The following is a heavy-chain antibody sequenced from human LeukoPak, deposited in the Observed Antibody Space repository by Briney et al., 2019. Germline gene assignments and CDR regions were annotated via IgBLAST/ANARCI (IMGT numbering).Heavy chain of an antibody. CDR3: AIGLFEEQQPY. V-gene: IGHV3-74*01. J-gene: IGHJ4*02. CDR2: INSDGYST. CDR1: GFTFSSFW. Sequence: PGGSLRLSCAASGFTFSSFWMHWVRQAPGKGLVWVSVINSDGYSTNYADSVKGRFTISRDNAKNSLYLQMNSLRAEDTAVYYCAIGLFEEQQPYWGQGTLVTVSS. D-gene: IGHD6-13*01.